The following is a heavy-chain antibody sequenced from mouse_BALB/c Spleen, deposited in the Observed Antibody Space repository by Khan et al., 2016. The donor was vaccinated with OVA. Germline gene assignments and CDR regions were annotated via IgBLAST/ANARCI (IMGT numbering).Heavy chain of an antibody. CDR2: ISYSGNT. V-gene: IGHV3-2*02. Sequence: EVKLLESGPGLVKPSQSLSLTCTVTGYSITSDYAWNWIRQFPGNTLEWMGYISYSGNTNYNPSLRSRISITRDTSKNQFFLQLNSVTTEDTATYYCARVYGGDFDYWGQGTTLTVSS. D-gene: IGHD1-1*01. J-gene: IGHJ2*01. CDR1: GYSITSDYA. CDR3: ARVYGGDFDY.